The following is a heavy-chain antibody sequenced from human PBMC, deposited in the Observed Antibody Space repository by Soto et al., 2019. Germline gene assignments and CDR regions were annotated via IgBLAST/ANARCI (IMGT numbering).Heavy chain of an antibody. CDR3: AALDIVVVPAASLDSSSPNWFDP. D-gene: IGHD2-2*01. J-gene: IGHJ5*02. V-gene: IGHV3-21*01. CDR1: GFTLSSYT. Sequence: GGSLRLSCAASGFTLSSYTMHWVRQAPGKGLEWVSSISSSSSYIYYADSVKGRFTISRDNAKNSLYLQMNSLRAEDTAVYYCAALDIVVVPAASLDSSSPNWFDPWGQGTLVTVSS. CDR2: ISSSSSYI.